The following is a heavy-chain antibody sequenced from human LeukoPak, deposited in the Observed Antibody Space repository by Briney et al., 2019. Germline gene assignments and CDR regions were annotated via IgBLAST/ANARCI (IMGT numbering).Heavy chain of an antibody. CDR1: GGSISSSSYY. D-gene: IGHD3-3*01. CDR3: ATSGYDFWSGYSLYYFDY. V-gene: IGHV4-39*01. J-gene: IGHJ4*02. Sequence: SETLFLTCTVSGGSISSSSYYWGWIRQPPGKGLEWIGSIYYSGSTYYNPSLKSRVTIAVDTSKNPFSLKLSSVTAADTAVYYCATSGYDFWSGYSLYYFDYWGQGTLVTVSS. CDR2: IYYSGST.